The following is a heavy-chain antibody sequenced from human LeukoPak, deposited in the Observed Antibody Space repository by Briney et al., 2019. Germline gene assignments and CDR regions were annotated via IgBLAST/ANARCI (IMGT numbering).Heavy chain of an antibody. J-gene: IGHJ4*02. D-gene: IGHD2/OR15-2a*01. Sequence: ASVKVSCKASGYTFTGYYMHWVRQAPGQGLEWMGWINLNSGGTNYAQKFQGRVTMTRDTSISTAYMELSRLRSDDTAVYYCARGGRGLSNDYWGQGTLVTVSS. CDR3: ARGGRGLSNDY. CDR2: INLNSGGT. CDR1: GYTFTGYY. V-gene: IGHV1-2*02.